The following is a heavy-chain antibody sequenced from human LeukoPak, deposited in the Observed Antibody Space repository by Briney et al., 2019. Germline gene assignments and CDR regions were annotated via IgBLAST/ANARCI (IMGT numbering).Heavy chain of an antibody. CDR3: AKKVGYCSGGSCYTGYFDY. D-gene: IGHD2-15*01. Sequence: PGGSLRLSCAASGFTFSSYAMSWVRQAPRKGLEWVSAISGSGGSTYYADSVKGRFTISRDNSKNTLYLQMNSLRAEDTAVYYCAKKVGYCSGGSCYTGYFDYWGQGTLVTVSS. J-gene: IGHJ4*02. CDR2: ISGSGGST. CDR1: GFTFSSYA. V-gene: IGHV3-23*01.